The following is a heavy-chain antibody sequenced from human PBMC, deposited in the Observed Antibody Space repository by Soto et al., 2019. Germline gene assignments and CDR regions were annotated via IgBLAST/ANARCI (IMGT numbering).Heavy chain of an antibody. CDR3: ARVVIRYYGMDV. D-gene: IGHD3-22*01. Sequence: SETLSLTCTVSGGSISSSSYYWGWIRQPPGKGLEWIGSIYYSGSTYYNPSLKSRVTISVDTSKNQFSLKLSSVTAADTAVYYCARVVIRYYGMDVWGQGTTVTVSS. V-gene: IGHV4-39*01. CDR1: GGSISSSSYY. CDR2: IYYSGST. J-gene: IGHJ6*02.